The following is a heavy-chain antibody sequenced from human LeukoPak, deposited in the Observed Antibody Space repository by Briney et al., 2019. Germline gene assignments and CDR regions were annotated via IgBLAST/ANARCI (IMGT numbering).Heavy chain of an antibody. CDR3: ARANYYDSSGYYYDVAFDI. Sequence: ASVKVSXKASGYTFTGYYMHWVRQAPGQGLEWMGRINPNSGGTNYAQKFQGRVTMTRDTSISTAYMELSRLRSDDTAVYYCARANYYDSSGYYYDVAFDIWGQGTMVTVSS. CDR1: GYTFTGYY. D-gene: IGHD3-22*01. J-gene: IGHJ3*02. V-gene: IGHV1-2*06. CDR2: INPNSGGT.